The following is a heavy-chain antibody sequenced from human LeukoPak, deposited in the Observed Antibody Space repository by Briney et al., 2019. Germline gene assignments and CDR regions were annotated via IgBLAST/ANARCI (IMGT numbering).Heavy chain of an antibody. V-gene: IGHV3-11*03. Sequence: KPGGSLRLSCAASGFTFSDYYMTWIRQAPGRGLEWISYINGSSSDTNYADSVRGRFTISRDNAKNSLYLPMNSLRVEDTAVYYCARRGTTYCTVDSCHPNWFDPWGQGTLVTVSS. CDR2: INGSSSDT. D-gene: IGHD2-15*01. CDR3: ARRGTTYCTVDSCHPNWFDP. J-gene: IGHJ5*02. CDR1: GFTFSDYY.